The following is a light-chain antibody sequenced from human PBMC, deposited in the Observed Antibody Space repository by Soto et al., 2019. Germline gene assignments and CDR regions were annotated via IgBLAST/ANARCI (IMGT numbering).Light chain of an antibody. CDR3: QQTYRTPYT. CDR2: GAT. CDR1: QSISSY. J-gene: IGKJ2*01. V-gene: IGKV1-39*01. Sequence: DIQMTQSPLSLSASVGDRVIITCRASQSISSYLNWYQQKPGKAPQLLIFGATSLQSGVPSRFSGSGSGTDFTLTISSLQPEDSAIYYCQQTYRTPYTFGQGSKPEIK.